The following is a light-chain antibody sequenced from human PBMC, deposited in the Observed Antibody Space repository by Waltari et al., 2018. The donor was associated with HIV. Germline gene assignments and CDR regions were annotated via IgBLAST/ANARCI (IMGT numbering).Light chain of an antibody. V-gene: IGLV2-14*03. CDR1: SDDIGFSKF. CDR3: YSSTRADSLG. Sequence: SALTQPASVSASPGQSITISCSGTSDDIGFSKFVSSFRQYPGEAPQAVIPSVPYLCSASKSGNTASLTIFALRADDEADYYCYSSTRADSLGFGGGTKLTV. J-gene: IGLJ2*01.